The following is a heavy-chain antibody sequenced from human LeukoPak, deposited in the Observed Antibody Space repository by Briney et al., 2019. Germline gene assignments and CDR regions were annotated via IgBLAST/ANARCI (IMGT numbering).Heavy chain of an antibody. D-gene: IGHD3-22*01. CDR3: ARVSHSRGYIFDM. CDR2: VSSGGSTI. CDR1: GFTFSDYE. Sequence: GGSLRLSCAVSGFTFSDYEMDWVRQAPGKGLEWISYVSSGGSTIDYADSVRGRFTISRDNAKSSLYLQMNSLRVEDTAIYYCARVSHSRGYIFDMWGQGTTVTVSS. V-gene: IGHV3-48*03. J-gene: IGHJ3*02.